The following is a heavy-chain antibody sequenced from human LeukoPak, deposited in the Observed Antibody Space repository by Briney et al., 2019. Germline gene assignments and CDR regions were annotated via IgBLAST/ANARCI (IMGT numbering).Heavy chain of an antibody. J-gene: IGHJ3*02. V-gene: IGHV3-21*04. D-gene: IGHD2-21*02. CDR3: ARQMTHDAFDI. Sequence: GGSLRLSCAASGFTFSTFAMIWVRQPPGKGLEWVSSIFPSGGEIRYADSVRGRFTISRDNAKNSLYLQMNSLRAEDTALYYCARQMTHDAFDIWGQGTMVTVSS. CDR2: IFPSGGEI. CDR1: GFTFSTFA.